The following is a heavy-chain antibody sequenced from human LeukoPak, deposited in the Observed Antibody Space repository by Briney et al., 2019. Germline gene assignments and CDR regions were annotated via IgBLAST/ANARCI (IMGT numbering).Heavy chain of an antibody. J-gene: IGHJ4*02. CDR1: GYTFTDYY. D-gene: IGHD6-19*01. CDR2: IHPNSGGT. V-gene: IGHV1-2*02. CDR3: ARQFGSGWYFDY. Sequence: GASVKVSCKASGYTFTDYYMHWVRQAPGQGPEWMGWIHPNSGGTNSAQNFQGRVTMTRDTSITTAYMELSRLKSDDTAVYYCARQFGSGWYFDYWGQGTLVTVSS.